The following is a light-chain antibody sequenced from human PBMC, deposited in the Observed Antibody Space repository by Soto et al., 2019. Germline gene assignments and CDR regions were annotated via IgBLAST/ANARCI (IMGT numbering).Light chain of an antibody. CDR3: SSYTTTCTYV. J-gene: IGLJ1*01. Sequence: QSVLTQPASVSGSPGQSITISCTGTTTDIGGYNYVSWYQQHPGEAPKLMIYEVSNRPSGVSNRFSGSKSGDTASLTISGLQAEDEADYYCSSYTTTCTYVFGTGTKVTVL. V-gene: IGLV2-14*01. CDR2: EVS. CDR1: TTDIGGYNY.